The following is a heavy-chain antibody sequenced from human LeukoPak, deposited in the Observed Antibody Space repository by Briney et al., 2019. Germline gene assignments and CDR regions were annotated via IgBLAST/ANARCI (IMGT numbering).Heavy chain of an antibody. CDR2: INPNSGGT. Sequence: ASVKVSCKASGYTFTGYYIHGLRQAPGQGLEWRGWINPNSGGTNYAQKFQGRVTMSRDTSITTVYMELNRLVSDDTAVYYCARTKPPCTSCLLLDYWGQGTLVTVSS. CDR1: GYTFTGYY. V-gene: IGHV1-2*02. D-gene: IGHD2-2*01. CDR3: ARTKPPCTSCLLLDY. J-gene: IGHJ4*02.